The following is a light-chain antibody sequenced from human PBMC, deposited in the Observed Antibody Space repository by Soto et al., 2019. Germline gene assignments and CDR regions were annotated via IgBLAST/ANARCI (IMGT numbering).Light chain of an antibody. Sequence: IQMTQSPSTLSASVGDRVTITCRASHNIERWMAWYQQKPGKARSLLIFDASTLHSGVPSRFSGSGSGTDFTLTISSLQPDDFATYYCQQFAISTTFGQGTKVDIK. V-gene: IGKV1-5*01. CDR1: HNIERW. CDR2: DAS. CDR3: QQFAISTT. J-gene: IGKJ1*01.